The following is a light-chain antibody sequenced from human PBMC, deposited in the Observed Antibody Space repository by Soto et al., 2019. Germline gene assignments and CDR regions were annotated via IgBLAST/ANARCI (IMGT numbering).Light chain of an antibody. CDR1: QDIKNY. Sequence: DLQMTQSPSSLSASVGDRVTITCQASQDIKNYLNWYQQKPGKAPNLLIYDASNLKTGVPSRFSRSGSGTHFTFTIRSLQPEDIATYYCQHYDHLPPLSFGGGTKVEIK. J-gene: IGKJ4*01. V-gene: IGKV1-33*01. CDR3: QHYDHLPPLS. CDR2: DAS.